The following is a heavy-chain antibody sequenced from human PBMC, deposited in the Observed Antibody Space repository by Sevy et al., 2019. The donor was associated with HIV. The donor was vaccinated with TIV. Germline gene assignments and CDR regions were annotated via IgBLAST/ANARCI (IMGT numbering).Heavy chain of an antibody. CDR1: GFTFDTYT. CDR2: ISFNSSYI. Sequence: GGSLRLSCAASGFTFDTYTMNWVRQAPGKGLEWVSSISFNSSYIYYADSVKGRFTISRDNAKSSLYLQMNSLRADDTAVYYCAREVSSPGYYDIAGYGDEAFDIWGQGTMVTVSS. J-gene: IGHJ3*02. D-gene: IGHD3-22*01. V-gene: IGHV3-21*01. CDR3: AREVSSPGYYDIAGYGDEAFDI.